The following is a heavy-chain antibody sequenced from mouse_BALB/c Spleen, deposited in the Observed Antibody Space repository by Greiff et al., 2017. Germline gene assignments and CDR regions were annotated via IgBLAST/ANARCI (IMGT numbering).Heavy chain of an antibody. CDR3: ARDGYYD. CDR1: GFTFSSFG. Sequence: DVKLVESGGGLVQPGGSRKLTCAASGFTFSSFGMHWVRQAPEKGLEWVAYISSGSSTIYYADTVKGRFTISRDNPKNTLFLQMTSLRSEDTAMYYCARDGYYDWGQGTLVTVSA. J-gene: IGHJ3*01. D-gene: IGHD2-3*01. V-gene: IGHV5-17*02. CDR2: ISSGSSTI.